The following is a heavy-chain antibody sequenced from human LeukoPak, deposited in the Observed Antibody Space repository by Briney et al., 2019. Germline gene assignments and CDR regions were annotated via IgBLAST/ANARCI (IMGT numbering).Heavy chain of an antibody. V-gene: IGHV4-59*11. D-gene: IGHD4-17*01. CDR1: DDSFSSHY. Sequence: SETLSLTCAVSDDSFSSHYWTWIRQPPGKGLECIWYISYIWSTNYNPSLKSRVTTSIATSKNEFSLKLTSVTAADTAVYYCARDLVTVTKGFDIWGQGTMVSVSS. CDR2: ISYIWST. J-gene: IGHJ3*02. CDR3: ARDLVTVTKGFDI.